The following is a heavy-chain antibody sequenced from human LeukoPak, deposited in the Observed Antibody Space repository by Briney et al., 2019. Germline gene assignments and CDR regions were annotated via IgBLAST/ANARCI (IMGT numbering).Heavy chain of an antibody. J-gene: IGHJ6*03. CDR2: FDPEDGET. CDR3: ATAGLSVRQYSSSWPNYYYYMDV. Sequence: ASVKVSCKVSGYTLTELSMHWVRQAPGKGLEWMGGFDPEDGETIYAQKFQGRVTMTEDTSTDTAYMELSSLRSEDTAVYYCATAGLSVRQYSSSWPNYYYYMDVWGKGTTVTVSS. D-gene: IGHD6-13*01. CDR1: GYTLTELS. V-gene: IGHV1-24*01.